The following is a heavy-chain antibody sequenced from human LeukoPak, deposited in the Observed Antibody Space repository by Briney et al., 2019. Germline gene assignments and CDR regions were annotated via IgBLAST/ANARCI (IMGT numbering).Heavy chain of an antibody. CDR2: IGSGGVDT. V-gene: IGHV3-23*01. Sequence: PGGSLRLSCAASGFTFSSYAMSWVRQAPGKGLEWVSGIGSGGVDTHYADSVKGRFTISRDNSKNTLYLQMNSLRAEDTAVYYCARPTITTAGTRCFDPWGQGPLVTVSS. CDR1: GFTFSSYA. J-gene: IGHJ5*02. CDR3: ARPTITTAGTRCFDP. D-gene: IGHD6-13*01.